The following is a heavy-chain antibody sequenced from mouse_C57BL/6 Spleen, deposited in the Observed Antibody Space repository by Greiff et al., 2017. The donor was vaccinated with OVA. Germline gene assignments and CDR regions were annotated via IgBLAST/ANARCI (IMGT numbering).Heavy chain of an antibody. Sequence: QVQLQQSGAELVKPGASVKISCKASGYAFSSYWMNWVKQRPGKGLEWIGQIYPGDGDTNYNGKFKGKATLTADKSSSTAYMQLSSLTSEDSAVYFCARSSHDYDREYYFDYWGQGTTLTVSS. V-gene: IGHV1-80*01. J-gene: IGHJ2*01. CDR1: GYAFSSYW. CDR2: IYPGDGDT. CDR3: ARSSHDYDREYYFDY. D-gene: IGHD2-4*01.